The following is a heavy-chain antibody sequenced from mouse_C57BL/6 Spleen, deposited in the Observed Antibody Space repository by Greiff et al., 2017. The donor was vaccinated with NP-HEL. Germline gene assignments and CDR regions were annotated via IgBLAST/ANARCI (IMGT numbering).Heavy chain of an antibody. Sequence: VQLQQSGAELVRPGASVTLSCKASGYTFTDYEMHWVKQTPVHGLEWIGAIDPETGGTAYNQKFKGKARLTADKSSSTAYMELRSLTSEDSAVYYCTRGRANQPYFDYWGQGTTLTVSS. J-gene: IGHJ2*01. CDR1: GYTFTDYE. CDR3: TRGRANQPYFDY. CDR2: IDPETGGT. V-gene: IGHV1-15*01. D-gene: IGHD3-3*01.